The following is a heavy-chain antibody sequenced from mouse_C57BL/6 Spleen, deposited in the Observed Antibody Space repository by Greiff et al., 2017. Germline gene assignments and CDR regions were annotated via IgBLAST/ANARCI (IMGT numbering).Heavy chain of an antibody. D-gene: IGHD2-5*01. V-gene: IGHV5-4*01. CDR2: ISDGGSYT. Sequence: EVKLVESGGGLVKPGGSLKLSCAASGFTFSSYAMSWVRQTPEKRLEWVATISDGGSYTYYPDNVKGRFTISRDNAKNTLYLQMSHLKSEDTAMYYCAREGSNYDFDYWGQGTTLTVSS. CDR3: AREGSNYDFDY. CDR1: GFTFSSYA. J-gene: IGHJ2*01.